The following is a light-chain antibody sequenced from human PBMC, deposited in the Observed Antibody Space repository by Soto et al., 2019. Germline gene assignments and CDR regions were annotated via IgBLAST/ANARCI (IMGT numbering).Light chain of an antibody. V-gene: IGLV1-44*01. CDR1: RSNIGSNT. CDR2: SNN. Sequence: QSVLTQPPSVSGTPGQTVTISCSGSRSNIGSNTVDWYQQLPGTAPKLLIYSNNQRPSGVPDRFSGSKSGPSASLAISGLQSEDEADYYCAAWDDSLNGVFFGGGTQLTVL. J-gene: IGLJ2*01. CDR3: AAWDDSLNGVF.